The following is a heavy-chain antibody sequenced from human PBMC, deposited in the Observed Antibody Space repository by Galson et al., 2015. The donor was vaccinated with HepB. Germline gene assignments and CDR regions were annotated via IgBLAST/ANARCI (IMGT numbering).Heavy chain of an antibody. CDR3: ARTGRSNWYPRGDY. CDR2: IYTASST. J-gene: IGHJ4*02. D-gene: IGHD6-13*01. Sequence: SLRLSCAASGFTVSTNYMSWVRQAPGKGLEWVSVIYTASSTYYADSVKGRFTISRDNSKNTLYLQMNSLRVEDTAVYYCARTGRSNWYPRGDYWGQGTLVTVSS. V-gene: IGHV3-66*01. CDR1: GFTVSTNY.